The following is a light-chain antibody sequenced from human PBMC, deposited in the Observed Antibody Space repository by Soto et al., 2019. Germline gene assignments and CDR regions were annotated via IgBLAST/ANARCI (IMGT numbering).Light chain of an antibody. Sequence: EIVMTQSPATLSVSPEERATRSVRASQSVSSNVAWYQQRPGQAPRLLIYRASTRATGIPARFSGSGSGTEFTLTISGLQSEDFAVYYCQQYHNLWTFGQGTKVDIK. CDR2: RAS. CDR1: QSVSSN. J-gene: IGKJ1*01. CDR3: QQYHNLWT. V-gene: IGKV3-15*01.